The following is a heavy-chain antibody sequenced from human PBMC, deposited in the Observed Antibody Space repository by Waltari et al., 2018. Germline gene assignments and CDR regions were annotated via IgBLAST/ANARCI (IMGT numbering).Heavy chain of an antibody. CDR2: INAGNGNT. CDR1: GYTFTSYA. V-gene: IGHV1-3*01. D-gene: IGHD3-22*01. J-gene: IGHJ4*02. Sequence: QVQLVQSGAEVKKPGASVKVSCKASGYTFTSYAMHWVRQAPGQRLEWMGWINAGNGNTKYSQKFQGRVTITRDTSASTAYMELSSLRSEDTAVYYCARPFTYYYDSSGYFFDYWGQGTLVTVSS. CDR3: ARPFTYYYDSSGYFFDY.